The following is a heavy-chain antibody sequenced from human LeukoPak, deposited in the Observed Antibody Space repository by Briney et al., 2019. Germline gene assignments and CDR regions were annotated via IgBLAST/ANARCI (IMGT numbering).Heavy chain of an antibody. CDR1: GGTFSSYA. Sequence: GSSVKVSCKASGGTFSSYAISWVRQAPGQGLEWMGGIIPIFGTANYAQKFQGSVTITADESTSTAYMELSSLRSEDTAVYYCARSFIVVVPAANYYYYGMDVWGQGTTVTVSS. J-gene: IGHJ6*02. V-gene: IGHV1-69*01. CDR3: ARSFIVVVPAANYYYYGMDV. CDR2: IIPIFGTA. D-gene: IGHD2-2*01.